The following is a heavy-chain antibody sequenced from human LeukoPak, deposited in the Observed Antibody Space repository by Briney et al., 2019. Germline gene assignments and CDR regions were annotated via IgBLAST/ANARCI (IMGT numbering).Heavy chain of an antibody. CDR3: ARVHGSGWYLDY. CDR2: ISAYNGNT. V-gene: IGHV1-18*04. J-gene: IGHJ4*02. CDR1: GYTFTSYG. Sequence: GASVKVSCKASGYTFTSYGMSWLRQAPGKGLEWMGWISAYNGNTNYAHKLQGRVTMNTDTSTSTAYMELRSLRSDDTAVYYCARVHGSGWYLDYWGQGTLVTVSS. D-gene: IGHD6-19*01.